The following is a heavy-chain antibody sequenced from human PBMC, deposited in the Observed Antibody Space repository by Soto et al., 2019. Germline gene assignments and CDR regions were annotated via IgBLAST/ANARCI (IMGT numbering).Heavy chain of an antibody. Sequence: SETLSLTCTVSGGSISSGGYYWSWIRQHPGKGLEWIGYIYYSGSTYYNPSLKSRVTISVDTSKNQFSLKLSSVTAADTAVYYCARAIPDIVGATQRHFDYWGQGALVTVSS. CDR2: IYYSGST. CDR3: ARAIPDIVGATQRHFDY. J-gene: IGHJ4*02. CDR1: GGSISSGGYY. D-gene: IGHD1-26*01. V-gene: IGHV4-31*03.